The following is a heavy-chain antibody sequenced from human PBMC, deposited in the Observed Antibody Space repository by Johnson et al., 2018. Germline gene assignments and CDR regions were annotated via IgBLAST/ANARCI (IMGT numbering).Heavy chain of an antibody. D-gene: IGHD1-26*01. CDR2: ISWNSGTI. Sequence: VQLVQSGGGLVQPGRSLRLSCAASGFTFDDYAMHWVRQAPGKGLEWVSGISWNSGTIAYADSVKGRFTISRYNAKNSLYLQMNSLRAEDTALYYCAKDKVTGGTYSEPRGSYYYYYYMDVWGKGTTVTVSS. CDR3: AKDKVTGGTYSEPRGSYYYYYYMDV. CDR1: GFTFDDYA. V-gene: IGHV3-9*01. J-gene: IGHJ6*03.